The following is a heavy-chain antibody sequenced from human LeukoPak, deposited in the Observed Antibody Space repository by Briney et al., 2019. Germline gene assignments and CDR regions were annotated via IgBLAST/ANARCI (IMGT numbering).Heavy chain of an antibody. D-gene: IGHD4-11*01. V-gene: IGHV4-34*01. CDR1: GGSFSGYY. Sequence: SETLSLTCAVYGGSFSGYYWSWIRQPPGKGLEWIGEINHSGSTNYNPSLKSRVTISVDTSKNQFSLKLSSVTAADTAVHYCATSTTVTTFDYWGQGTLVTVSS. J-gene: IGHJ4*02. CDR2: INHSGST. CDR3: ATSTTVTTFDY.